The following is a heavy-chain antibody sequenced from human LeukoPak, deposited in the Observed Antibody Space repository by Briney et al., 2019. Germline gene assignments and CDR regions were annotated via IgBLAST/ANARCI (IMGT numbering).Heavy chain of an antibody. J-gene: IGHJ4*02. D-gene: IGHD3-22*01. CDR1: GFTFGNYW. CDR3: ARDRASLILSPPDFDY. V-gene: IGHV3-7*01. Sequence: GGSLRLSCAASGFTFGNYWMSWVRQAPGMGLEWVANVKEDGDETYYVDSVKGRFTISRDNAKNSLYLQMNSLRAEDTAVYYCARDRASLILSPPDFDYWGQGTLVTVSS. CDR2: VKEDGDET.